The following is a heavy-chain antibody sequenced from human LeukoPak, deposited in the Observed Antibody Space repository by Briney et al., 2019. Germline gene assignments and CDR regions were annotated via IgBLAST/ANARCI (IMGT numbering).Heavy chain of an antibody. V-gene: IGHV4-34*01. Sequence: KPSETLSLTCAVYGGSFRGYYWSWIRQPPGKGLEWIGEINHSGSTNYNPSLKSRVTISVDTSKNQFSLKLSSVTAADTAVYYCARAQGATLDYWGQGTLVTVSS. J-gene: IGHJ4*02. CDR3: ARAQGATLDY. CDR2: INHSGST. D-gene: IGHD1-26*01. CDR1: GGSFRGYY.